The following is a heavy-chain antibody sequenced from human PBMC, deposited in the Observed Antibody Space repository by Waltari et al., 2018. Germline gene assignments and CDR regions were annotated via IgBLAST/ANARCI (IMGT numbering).Heavy chain of an antibody. CDR2: IYYSGST. Sequence: QVQLQESGPGLVKPSETLSLTCTVSGGSISSYYWSWIRQPPGKGLEWIGYIYYSGSTNYHPSLKSRGTISVDTSKNHFSLKLSSVTAADTAVYYCARGEFSSWYFAFDIWGQGTMVTVSS. CDR1: GGSISSYY. CDR3: ARGEFSSWYFAFDI. J-gene: IGHJ3*02. V-gene: IGHV4-59*01. D-gene: IGHD6-13*01.